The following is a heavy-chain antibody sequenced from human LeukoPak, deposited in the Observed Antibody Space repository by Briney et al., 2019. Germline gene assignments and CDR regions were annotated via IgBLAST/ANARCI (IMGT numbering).Heavy chain of an antibody. Sequence: SETLSLTCAVSGYSISSGYYWGWIRQPPGKGLEWIGSIYHSGSTYYNPSLKSRVTISVDTSKNQFSLKLSSVTAADTAVYYCARPRGSCSGGSCYYYYYFDYWGQGTLVTVSS. D-gene: IGHD2-15*01. CDR2: IYHSGST. CDR3: ARPRGSCSGGSCYYYYYFDY. V-gene: IGHV4-38-2*01. J-gene: IGHJ4*02. CDR1: GYSISSGYY.